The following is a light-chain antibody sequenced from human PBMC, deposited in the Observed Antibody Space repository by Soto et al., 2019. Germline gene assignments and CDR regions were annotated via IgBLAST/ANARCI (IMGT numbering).Light chain of an antibody. Sequence: QSVLTQPASVSGSPGQSITISCTGTSSDVGGYNYVSWYQQHPGKAPKLIIYDVSNRPSGVSNRFSGSKSGNTASLTISGLQAEDEADYYCNSYTSSSTLDVVFGGGTKLTAL. V-gene: IGLV2-14*01. CDR3: NSYTSSSTLDVV. CDR1: SSDVGGYNY. J-gene: IGLJ2*01. CDR2: DVS.